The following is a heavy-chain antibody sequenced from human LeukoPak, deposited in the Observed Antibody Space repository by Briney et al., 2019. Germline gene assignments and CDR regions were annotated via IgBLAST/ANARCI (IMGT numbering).Heavy chain of an antibody. CDR3: ARRRLAGSTPPHYYYILDV. V-gene: IGHV1-8*01. CDR1: GYTFTSYD. CDR2: MNPNSGNR. D-gene: IGHD3-3*02. J-gene: IGHJ6*02. Sequence: ASVKVSCKASGYTFTSYDFNWVRQATGQGLEWMGWMNPNSGNRGSAQNFQGRVTLTRNTSISTAYMELSSLRSEDTAVYYCARRRLAGSTPPHYYYILDVWGQGTTVTVSS.